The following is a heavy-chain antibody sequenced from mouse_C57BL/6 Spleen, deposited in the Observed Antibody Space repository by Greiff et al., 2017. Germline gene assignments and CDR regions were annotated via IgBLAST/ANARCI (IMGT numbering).Heavy chain of an antibody. Sequence: EVQRVESEGSLVQPGSSMKLSCTASGFTFSDYYMAWVRQVPEKGLEWVANINYDGSSTYYLDSLKSRFIISRDNAKNILYLQMSSLKSEDTATYYCARVPYGYAMDYWGQGTSVTVSS. CDR2: INYDGSST. V-gene: IGHV5-16*01. CDR1: GFTFSDYY. CDR3: ARVPYGYAMDY. J-gene: IGHJ4*01. D-gene: IGHD1-1*02.